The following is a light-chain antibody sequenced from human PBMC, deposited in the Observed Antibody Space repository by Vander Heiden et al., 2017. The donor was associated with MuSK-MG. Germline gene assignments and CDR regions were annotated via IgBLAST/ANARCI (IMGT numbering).Light chain of an antibody. Sequence: QSVLTQPPSVSAAPGQKVTISCSGSSSNIGNNYVSWYQQLPGTAPKVLIYENNKRPSGIPDRFSCSKSDTSATLGITGLQTGDEADYYCGTWDGKVFGGGTKLTVL. CDR3: GTWDGKV. J-gene: IGLJ2*01. V-gene: IGLV1-51*02. CDR1: SSNIGNNY. CDR2: ENN.